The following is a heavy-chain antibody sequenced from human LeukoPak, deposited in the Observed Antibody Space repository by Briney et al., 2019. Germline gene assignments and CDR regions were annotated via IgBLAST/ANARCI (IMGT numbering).Heavy chain of an antibody. J-gene: IGHJ4*02. Sequence: ASVKVSCKASGYTFTSYDFNWVRQATGQGLEWMGWMSPNSGKGGYAQKFQGRVTMTRDTSISTAYMELSRLRSDDTAVYYCARTVARATEIDYWGQGTLVTVSS. CDR1: GYTFTSYD. CDR3: ARTVARATEIDY. V-gene: IGHV1-8*01. D-gene: IGHD6-19*01. CDR2: MSPNSGKG.